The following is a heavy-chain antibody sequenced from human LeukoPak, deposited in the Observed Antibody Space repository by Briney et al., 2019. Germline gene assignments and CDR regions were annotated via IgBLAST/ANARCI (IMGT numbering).Heavy chain of an antibody. J-gene: IGHJ5*02. CDR3: ARDRKGFVVVPAARGNWFDP. Sequence: KPGGSLRLSCAASGFTFSSNSMNWVRQAPGKGLEWVSSISSSSSYIYYADSVKGRFTISRDNAKNSLYLQMNSLRAEDTAVYYCARDRKGFVVVPAARGNWFDPWGQGTLVTVSS. D-gene: IGHD2-2*01. CDR1: GFTFSSNS. V-gene: IGHV3-21*01. CDR2: ISSSSSYI.